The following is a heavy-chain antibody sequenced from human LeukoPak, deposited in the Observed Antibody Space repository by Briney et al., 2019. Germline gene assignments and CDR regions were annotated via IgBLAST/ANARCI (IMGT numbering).Heavy chain of an antibody. V-gene: IGHV4-59*01. CDR3: ARGGHIEIDY. D-gene: IGHD2/OR15-2a*01. J-gene: IGHJ4*02. CDR1: GGSISSYY. Sequence: SETLSLTCTVSGGSISSYYWSWIRQPPGKGLEWIGYIYYSGSTNYNPSLKSRVTISVDTSKNQFSLKLSSVTAADTAVYYCARGGHIEIDYWGQGTLVTVSS. CDR2: IYYSGST.